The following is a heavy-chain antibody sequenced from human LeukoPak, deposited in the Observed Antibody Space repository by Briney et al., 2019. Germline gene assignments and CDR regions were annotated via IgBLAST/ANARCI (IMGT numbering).Heavy chain of an antibody. V-gene: IGHV1-2*02. J-gene: IGHJ4*02. CDR3: ARGSYYYGSGSYSPHYLN. CDR2: INPNSGGT. D-gene: IGHD3-10*01. CDR1: GYTFTGYY. Sequence: ASVKVSCKASGYTFTGYYMHWVRQAPGQRLEWMGWINPNSGGTNYAQKFQGRVTMTRDTSISTAYMELSRLRSDDTAVYYCARGSYYYGSGSYSPHYLNWGQGTLVTVSS.